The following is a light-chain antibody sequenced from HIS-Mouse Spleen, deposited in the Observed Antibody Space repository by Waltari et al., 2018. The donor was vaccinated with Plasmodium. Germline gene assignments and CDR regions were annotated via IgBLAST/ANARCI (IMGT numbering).Light chain of an antibody. Sequence: SYELTQPPSVSVSPGQTARITCSGDALPNKYAYWYQQKSGQAPVLVIYEDSKRASGSPERFAGASSGTMATLTISGAQVEDEADYYCYSTDSSGNHRVFGGGTKLTVL. J-gene: IGLJ3*02. CDR2: EDS. CDR3: YSTDSSGNHRV. CDR1: ALPNKY. V-gene: IGLV3-10*01.